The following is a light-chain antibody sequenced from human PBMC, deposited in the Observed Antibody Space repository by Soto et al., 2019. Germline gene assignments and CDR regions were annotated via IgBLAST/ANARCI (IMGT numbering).Light chain of an antibody. J-gene: IGLJ2*01. CDR1: SNDIGSYNY. Sequence: QSALTQPASLSGSPGQSITISCTGSSNDIGSYNYVSWYQQHPGKAPKLIIFDVSNRPSGVSNRFSGSRSGNTASLTISQLQTEDEADYFCQSYQLIGGGTKVTVL. CDR2: DVS. CDR3: QSYQL. V-gene: IGLV2-14*03.